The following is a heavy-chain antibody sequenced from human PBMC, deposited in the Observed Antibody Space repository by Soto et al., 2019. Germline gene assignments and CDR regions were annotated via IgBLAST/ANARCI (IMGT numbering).Heavy chain of an antibody. CDR1: GFTFSSYG. CDR3: ARDRKYYDFWSGYYTGRGPFDY. CDR2: IWYDGSNK. D-gene: IGHD3-3*01. V-gene: IGHV3-33*01. Sequence: QVQLVESGGGVVQPGRSLRLSCAASGFTFSSYGMHWVRQAPGKGLEWVAVIWYDGSNKYYADSVKGRFTISRDNSKNTLYLQMNSLRAEDTAVYYCARDRKYYDFWSGYYTGRGPFDYWGQGTLVTVSS. J-gene: IGHJ4*02.